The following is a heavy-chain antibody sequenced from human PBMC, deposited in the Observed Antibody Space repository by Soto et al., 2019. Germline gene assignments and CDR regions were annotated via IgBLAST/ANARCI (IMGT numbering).Heavy chain of an antibody. D-gene: IGHD2-2*01. CDR2: ISAYNGNT. V-gene: IGHV1-18*04. CDR3: ARRHSPKTADTEFDY. J-gene: IGHJ4*02. Sequence: GASVKVSCKASGYTFTSYGISCGRQAPGQGLEWMGWISAYNGNTNYAQKLQGRVTMTTDTSTSTAYMELRSLRSDDTAVYYCARRHSPKTADTEFDYWGQGTLVTVSS. CDR1: GYTFTSYG.